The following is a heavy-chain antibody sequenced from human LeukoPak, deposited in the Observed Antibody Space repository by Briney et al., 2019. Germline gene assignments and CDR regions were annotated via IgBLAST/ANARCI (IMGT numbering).Heavy chain of an antibody. D-gene: IGHD3-10*01. CDR2: IYYSGST. V-gene: IGHV4-39*07. CDR1: GGSISSGTYF. Sequence: SETLSLTCTVSGGSISSGTYFWAWIRRPPGKGLEWIGSIYYSGSTYYNPSLKSRVTISVDTSKNQFSLKLSSVTAADTAVYYCVRESIWFGELEDPDYWGQGTLVTVSS. J-gene: IGHJ4*02. CDR3: VRESIWFGELEDPDY.